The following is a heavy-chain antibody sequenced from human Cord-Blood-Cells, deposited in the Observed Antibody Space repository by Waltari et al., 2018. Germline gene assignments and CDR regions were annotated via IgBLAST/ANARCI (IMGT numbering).Heavy chain of an antibody. CDR1: GGSFSGYY. Sequence: QVQLQQWGAGLLKPSETLSLTCAVYGGSFSGYYWSWIRQPPGKGLEWIGEINHSGSTNYNPSLKSRVTISVDTSKNQFSLKLSSVTAADTAVYYCARPATVGATDYWGQGTLVTVSS. CDR2: INHSGST. J-gene: IGHJ4*02. D-gene: IGHD1-26*01. CDR3: ARPATVGATDY. V-gene: IGHV4-34*01.